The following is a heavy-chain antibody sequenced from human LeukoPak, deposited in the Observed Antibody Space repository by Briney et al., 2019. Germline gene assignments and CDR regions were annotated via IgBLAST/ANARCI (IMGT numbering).Heavy chain of an antibody. Sequence: GGSLRLSCVASGLTFSSYNMNWVRQAPGKGLEWVSAISGSRTYILYADSVKGRFTISRDNAKNSLYLQMNSLRAEDTAIYYCARDPGYSYAVADYWGQGTLVTVSS. CDR2: ISGSRTYI. J-gene: IGHJ4*02. V-gene: IGHV3-21*01. CDR1: GLTFSSYN. CDR3: ARDPGYSYAVADY. D-gene: IGHD5-18*01.